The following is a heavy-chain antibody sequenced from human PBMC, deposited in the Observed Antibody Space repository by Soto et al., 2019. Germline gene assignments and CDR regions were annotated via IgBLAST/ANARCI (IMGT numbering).Heavy chain of an antibody. V-gene: IGHV1-69*13. J-gene: IGHJ5*02. CDR3: ARDGRGRGWFDP. D-gene: IGHD3-10*01. CDR2: IIPIFGTA. Sequence: SVKVSCKASGGTFSSYAISWVRQAPGQGLEWMGGIIPIFGTANYAQKFQGRVTITADESTSTAYMELSSLRSEDTAVYYCARDGRGRGWFDPWGQGILVTVSS. CDR1: GGTFSSYA.